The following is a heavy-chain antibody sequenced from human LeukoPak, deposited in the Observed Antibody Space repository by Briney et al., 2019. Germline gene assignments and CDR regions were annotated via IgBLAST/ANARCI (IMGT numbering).Heavy chain of an antibody. CDR3: ARDVGQQWLVYYFDY. D-gene: IGHD6-19*01. CDR1: GFTFSSYG. Sequence: PGGSLRLSCAASGFTFSSYGMHWVRQAPGKGLEWVAVIWYDGSNKYYADSVKGRFTISRDNSKNTLYLQMNSLRAEDTAVYYCARDVGQQWLVYYFDYWGQGTLVTVSS. J-gene: IGHJ4*02. CDR2: IWYDGSNK. V-gene: IGHV3-33*01.